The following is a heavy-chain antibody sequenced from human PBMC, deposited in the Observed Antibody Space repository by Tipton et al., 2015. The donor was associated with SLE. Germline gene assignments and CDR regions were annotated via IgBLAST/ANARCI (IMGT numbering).Heavy chain of an antibody. CDR3: ARRHYSGPFDS. CDR1: GGSISGYY. CDR2: IHYSGST. V-gene: IGHV4-59*07. D-gene: IGHD5-12*01. J-gene: IGHJ4*02. Sequence: TLSLTCTVSGGSISGYYWSWIRQPPGKGLEWIGYIHYSGSTTYDPSLKSRLTISVDSFSKNQFSLKLSSVTAADTAVYYCARRHYSGPFDSWGQGTLVTVSS.